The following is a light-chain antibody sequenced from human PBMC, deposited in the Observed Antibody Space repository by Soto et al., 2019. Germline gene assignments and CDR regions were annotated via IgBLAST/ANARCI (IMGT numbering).Light chain of an antibody. J-gene: IGLJ1*01. CDR1: SSNIGAGYH. V-gene: IGLV1-40*01. Sequence: QSVLTQPPSVSGAPGQRVTISCTGSSSNIGAGYHVHWYQQLPGAAPKLLIFGDSNRPSGVPDRFSGSKSGNTASLTISGLQAEDEADYYCSSFTSRFTFVFGTGTKVTVL. CDR3: SSFTSRFTFV. CDR2: GDS.